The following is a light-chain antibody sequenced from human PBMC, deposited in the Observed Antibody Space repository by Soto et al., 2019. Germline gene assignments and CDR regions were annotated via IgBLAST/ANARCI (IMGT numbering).Light chain of an antibody. Sequence: EMVLTQSPGTLSLSPGERATLSCRASQTVGSSFLAWFQHKPGQAPRLLIYVASTRATGIPDRFSGSGSGTDFTLTISRLEPEDFAVYYCQQYGSSGTFGQGTKVDI. CDR1: QTVGSSF. CDR2: VAS. V-gene: IGKV3-20*01. CDR3: QQYGSSGT. J-gene: IGKJ1*01.